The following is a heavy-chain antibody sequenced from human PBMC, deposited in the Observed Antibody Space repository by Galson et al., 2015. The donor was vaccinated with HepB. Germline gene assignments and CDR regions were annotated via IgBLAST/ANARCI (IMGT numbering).Heavy chain of an antibody. D-gene: IGHD2-2*01. CDR3: ARGRGSSTKWH. V-gene: IGHV3-9*01. Sequence: SLRLSCAASGFTFDDYAMQWVRQAPGKGLEWVSGISWNSGSIGYADSVKGRFTISRDNSKNTLYLQMNSLRAEDTAVYYCARGRGSSTKWHWGQGTLVTVSA. J-gene: IGHJ4*02. CDR1: GFTFDDYA. CDR2: ISWNSGSI.